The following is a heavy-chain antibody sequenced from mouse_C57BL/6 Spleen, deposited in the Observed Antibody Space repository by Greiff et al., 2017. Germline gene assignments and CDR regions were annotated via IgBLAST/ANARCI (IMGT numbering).Heavy chain of an antibody. V-gene: IGHV5-9*01. Sequence: EVKLVESGGGLVKPGGSLKLSCAASGFTFSSYTMSWVRQTPEKRLEWVATISGGGGNTYYPDSVKGRFTISRDHAKNTLYLQMSSLRSEDTALYDCASAYGSYCDYWGQGTTLTVSS. CDR1: GFTFSSYT. D-gene: IGHD2-1*01. CDR2: ISGGGGNT. CDR3: ASAYGSYCDY. J-gene: IGHJ2*01.